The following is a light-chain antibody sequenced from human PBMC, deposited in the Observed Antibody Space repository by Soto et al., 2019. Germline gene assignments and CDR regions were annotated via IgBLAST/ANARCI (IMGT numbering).Light chain of an antibody. J-gene: IGKJ4*01. V-gene: IGKV1-33*01. CDR2: DAS. CDR3: QQHDSLPLT. CDR1: QDIGTY. Sequence: DIQMTQSPSSLSASVGDRVTVTCRASQDIGTYLAWYQQKLGKAPRLLIYDASSLETGVPSRFSGSGSGTDFTFAINSLQPEDFATYYCQQHDSLPLTFGGGTKVDIK.